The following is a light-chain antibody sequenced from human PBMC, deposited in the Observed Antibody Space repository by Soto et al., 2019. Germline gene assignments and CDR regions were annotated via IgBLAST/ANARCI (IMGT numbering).Light chain of an antibody. Sequence: QSVLTQPPSVSAAPGQKVTISCSGSSSNIGNNYVSWYQQLPGTAPKLLIYENNKRPSGIPDRFSGSKSGTSATLGITGLQTGDEADYYCGTWDSSLSAGGYVFGTGTKFTVL. V-gene: IGLV1-51*02. CDR3: GTWDSSLSAGGYV. CDR2: ENN. J-gene: IGLJ1*01. CDR1: SSNIGNNY.